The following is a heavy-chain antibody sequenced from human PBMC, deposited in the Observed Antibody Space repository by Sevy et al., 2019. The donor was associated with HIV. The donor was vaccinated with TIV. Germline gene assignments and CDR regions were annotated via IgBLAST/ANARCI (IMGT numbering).Heavy chain of an antibody. CDR2: INPSDGGT. V-gene: IGHV1-46*01. Sequence: ASVKVSCKASGYTITRYYMHWMRQAPGQGLEWMGIINPSDGGTTYAQKFQGRVTMTRDTSTSTVYMELSSLRSEDTAVYYCASYTTGSRGDYWGQGTLVTASS. CDR1: GYTITRYY. D-gene: IGHD3-16*01. J-gene: IGHJ4*02. CDR3: ASYTTGSRGDY.